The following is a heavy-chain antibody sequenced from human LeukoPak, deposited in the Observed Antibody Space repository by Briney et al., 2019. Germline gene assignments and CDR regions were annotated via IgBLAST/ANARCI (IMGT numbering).Heavy chain of an antibody. V-gene: IGHV4-34*01. D-gene: IGHD4-17*01. CDR2: INHSGST. Sequence: SETLSLTCAVYGGSFSGYYWSWIRQSPGKGLEWIGEINHSGSTNYNPSLKRRVTISVDTSKNQFSLKLSSVTAADTAVYYCARDSNGAFDYWGEGTLVTVSS. CDR3: ARDSNGAFDY. CDR1: GGSFSGYY. J-gene: IGHJ4*02.